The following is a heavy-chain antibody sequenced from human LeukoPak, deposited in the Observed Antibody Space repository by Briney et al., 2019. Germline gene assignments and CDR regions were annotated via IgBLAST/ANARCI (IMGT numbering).Heavy chain of an antibody. Sequence: GGFLRLSCTASGLTFSSYGMHWVRQAPGKGLEWVAVISYDGSNKYYADSVKGRFTISRDNSKNTLYLQMNSLRAEDTAVYYCAKAGYSSGWTRDYFDYWGQGTLVTVSS. J-gene: IGHJ4*02. CDR1: GLTFSSYG. CDR3: AKAGYSSGWTRDYFDY. CDR2: ISYDGSNK. V-gene: IGHV3-30*18. D-gene: IGHD6-19*01.